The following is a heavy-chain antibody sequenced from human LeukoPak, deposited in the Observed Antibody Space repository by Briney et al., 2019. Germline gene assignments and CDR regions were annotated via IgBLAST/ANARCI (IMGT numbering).Heavy chain of an antibody. Sequence: GGSLRLSCAASGFTFSDYYMSWFRQAPGKGLEWVSYISTSGSYTNYADSVKGRFTISRDNAKTSLYLQMNSLRADDTAVYYCARDGSAASDYWGQGTLVTVSS. V-gene: IGHV3-11*05. CDR1: GFTFSDYY. CDR2: ISTSGSYT. CDR3: ARDGSAASDY. D-gene: IGHD6-13*01. J-gene: IGHJ4*02.